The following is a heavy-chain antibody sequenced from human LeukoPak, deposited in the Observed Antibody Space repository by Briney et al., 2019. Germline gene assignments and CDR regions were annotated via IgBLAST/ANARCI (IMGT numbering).Heavy chain of an antibody. CDR2: IRYSAST. J-gene: IGHJ4*02. CDR3: VRDPHIENYFGTNTGLRDF. Sequence: SETLSLTCIFTGGSNSSSSFDWLCTRQPPGKGLEWIASIRYSASTYYNPSLQSRVTVSVDTSKNQFSLRLTSVTAADTAVYYCVRDPHIENYFGTNTGLRDFWGQGTLVTVSS. CDR1: GGSNSSSSFD. V-gene: IGHV4-39*07. D-gene: IGHD1-14*01.